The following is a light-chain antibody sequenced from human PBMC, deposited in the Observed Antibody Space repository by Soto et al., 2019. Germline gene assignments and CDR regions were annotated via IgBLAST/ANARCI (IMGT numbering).Light chain of an antibody. CDR1: SSDVGGYDH. CDR3: SSYTSGSTYV. CDR2: EVS. J-gene: IGLJ1*01. Sequence: QSVLTQPASVSGSPGQSITISCTGTSSDVGGYDHVSWYQQHPGKAPKLMIYEVSNRPSGVSNRFSGSKSGKTASLTISGLQDEDEADYYCSSYTSGSTYVFGTGTKVTVL. V-gene: IGLV2-14*01.